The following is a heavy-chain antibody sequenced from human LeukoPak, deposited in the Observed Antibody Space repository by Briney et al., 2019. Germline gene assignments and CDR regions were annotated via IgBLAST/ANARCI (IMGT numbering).Heavy chain of an antibody. CDR3: ARAPYYDFWSGSIGGAFFDY. CDR1: GYSFTSYW. J-gene: IGHJ4*02. Sequence: GESLKISCKGSGYSFTSYWIGWVRQMPGKGLEWMGIIYPGDSDMRYCPSFQGQVTISAEKSISTAYLQWSSLQASDTAMYYCARAPYYDFWSGSIGGAFFDYWGQGTLVTVSS. V-gene: IGHV5-51*01. CDR2: IYPGDSDM. D-gene: IGHD3-3*01.